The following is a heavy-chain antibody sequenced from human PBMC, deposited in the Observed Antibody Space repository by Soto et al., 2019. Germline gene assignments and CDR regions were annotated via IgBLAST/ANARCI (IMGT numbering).Heavy chain of an antibody. Sequence: QVQLQESGPGLVKPSQTLSLTCTVSGGSISSGGYYWSWIRQHPGKGLEWIGYIYYSGSTYYNPSLQSRVTIAVDTAKNQFAMELSSVTAADTAVYYCARLTNYYGSGSYRAPAWGQGTLVTVSS. J-gene: IGHJ5*02. CDR1: GGSISSGGYY. CDR2: IYYSGST. D-gene: IGHD3-10*01. V-gene: IGHV4-31*03. CDR3: ARLTNYYGSGSYRAPA.